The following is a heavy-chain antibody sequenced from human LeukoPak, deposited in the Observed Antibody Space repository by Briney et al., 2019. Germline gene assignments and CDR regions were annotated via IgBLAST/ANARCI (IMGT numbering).Heavy chain of an antibody. CDR3: ARDEGVYYDISPNYYYYMDV. Sequence: GGSLRLSCAASGFTFSSYWMSWVRQAPGQGLQWVANLKQDGSEKYYVDPVKGRFTISRDNAKNSLYLQMNSLRAEDTAVYYCARDEGVYYDISPNYYYYMDVWGKGTTVTVSS. J-gene: IGHJ6*03. CDR2: LKQDGSEK. V-gene: IGHV3-7*01. D-gene: IGHD3-9*01. CDR1: GFTFSSYW.